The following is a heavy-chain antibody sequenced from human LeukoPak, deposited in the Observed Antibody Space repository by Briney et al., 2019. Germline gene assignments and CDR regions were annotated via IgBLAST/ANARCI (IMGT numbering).Heavy chain of an antibody. CDR1: GFTFSSYG. J-gene: IGHJ4*02. Sequence: GGSLRLSCAASGFTFSSYGMSWVRQAPGKGLEWVSAISGSGGSTYYADSVKGRFTISRDNSKNTLYLQMNSLRAEDTAVYCCAKDRPPSDYDILTGYYAHWDYWGQGTLVTVSS. D-gene: IGHD3-9*01. CDR2: ISGSGGST. V-gene: IGHV3-23*01. CDR3: AKDRPPSDYDILTGYYAHWDY.